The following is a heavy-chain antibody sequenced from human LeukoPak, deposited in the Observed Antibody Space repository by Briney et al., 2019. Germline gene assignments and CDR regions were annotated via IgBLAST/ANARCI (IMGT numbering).Heavy chain of an antibody. J-gene: IGHJ4*02. CDR1: GGSISSYY. CDR2: IYYSGST. V-gene: IGHV4-59*01. D-gene: IGHD6-13*01. Sequence: PSETLSLTCTVSGGSISSYYWSWIRQPPGKGLEWLGYIYYSGSTNYNPSLKSRVTISVDTSKNQFSLKLSSVTAADTAVYYCARHSYGQQMPLASWGQGTLVSVSS. CDR3: ARHSYGQQMPLAS.